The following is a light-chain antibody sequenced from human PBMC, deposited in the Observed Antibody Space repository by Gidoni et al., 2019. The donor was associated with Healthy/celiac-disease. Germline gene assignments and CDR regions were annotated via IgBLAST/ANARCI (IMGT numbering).Light chain of an antibody. CDR3: QQSYSTPPT. CDR2: AAS. J-gene: IGKJ4*01. Sequence: DIQMTQSPSSLSASVGDRVTITCRASQSLSSYLNWYQQKPGKAPKLLIYAASNLQSGVPSRFSGSGSGTDFTLTISSLQPEDFATYYCQQSYSTPPTFGGGTKVEIK. CDR1: QSLSSY. V-gene: IGKV1-39*01.